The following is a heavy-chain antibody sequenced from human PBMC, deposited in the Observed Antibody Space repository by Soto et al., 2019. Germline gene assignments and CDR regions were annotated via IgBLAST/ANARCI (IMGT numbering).Heavy chain of an antibody. CDR1: GYIFTSYG. CDR2: ISVRMVT. CDR3: ARAHGSGSLLDY. J-gene: IGHJ4*02. Sequence: GASVKVSCKASGYIFTSYGISWVRQAPGQGLEWMGWISVRMVTQNAQKFQDRVTMTTDTTTSTAYMELRSLRSDDTAVYYCARAHGSGSLLDYWGQGTLVTVSS. V-gene: IGHV1-18*01. D-gene: IGHD3-10*01.